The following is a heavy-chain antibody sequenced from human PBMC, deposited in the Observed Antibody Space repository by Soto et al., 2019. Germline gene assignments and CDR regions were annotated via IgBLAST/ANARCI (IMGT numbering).Heavy chain of an antibody. CDR2: INSDGSST. CDR3: TRGMSLNLYFDL. V-gene: IGHV3-74*01. CDR1: GFTFSSYW. D-gene: IGHD6-13*01. J-gene: IGHJ2*01. Sequence: EVQLVESGGGLVQPGGSLRLSCAASGFTFSSYWMHWVRQAPGKGLVWVSRINSDGSSTSYADSVKGRFTISRDNAKNTLYLQINSLGAEDTAVYDCTRGMSLNLYFDLWGRGTLVTVSS.